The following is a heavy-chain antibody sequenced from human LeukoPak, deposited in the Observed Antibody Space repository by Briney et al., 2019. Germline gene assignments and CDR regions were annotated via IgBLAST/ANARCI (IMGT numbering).Heavy chain of an antibody. Sequence: SVRVSCKASGGTFSSYAISWVRQAPGQGLEWMGRIIPIFGTANYAQKFQGRVTITADKSTSTAYMELSSLRSEDTAVYYCASSLLRFLEWLFYEYWGQGTLVTVSS. D-gene: IGHD3-3*01. V-gene: IGHV1-69*06. CDR3: ASSLLRFLEWLFYEY. J-gene: IGHJ4*02. CDR2: IIPIFGTA. CDR1: GGTFSSYA.